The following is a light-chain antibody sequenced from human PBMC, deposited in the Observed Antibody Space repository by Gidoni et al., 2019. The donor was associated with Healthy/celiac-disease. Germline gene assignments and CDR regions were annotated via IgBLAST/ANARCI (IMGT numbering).Light chain of an antibody. CDR2: GNS. J-gene: IGLJ1*01. Sequence: QSVLTQPPSVTGAPGKSVTISCTGSSSNIGAGYDVHWYQQLPGTAPTLLIYGNSNLPPGVPYRFSGSKSGTSASLAITVLHAEDVSNYYFQSYDSSLSGSVFGTGTKVTVL. CDR1: SSNIGAGYD. CDR3: QSYDSSLSGSV. V-gene: IGLV1-40*01.